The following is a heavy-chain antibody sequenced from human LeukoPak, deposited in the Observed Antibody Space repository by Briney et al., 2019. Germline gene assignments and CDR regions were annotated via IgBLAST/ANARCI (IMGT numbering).Heavy chain of an antibody. Sequence: GESLKISCKGSGYSFTSYWIGWVRQMPGKGLEWMGIIYPGDSDTRYSPSFQGQVTISADKSISTAYLQWSSLKASDTAMYYCARQARGYSYGYEGLSLDYWGQGTQVTVSS. V-gene: IGHV5-51*01. CDR2: IYPGDSDT. CDR3: ARQARGYSYGYEGLSLDY. J-gene: IGHJ4*02. CDR1: GYSFTSYW. D-gene: IGHD5-18*01.